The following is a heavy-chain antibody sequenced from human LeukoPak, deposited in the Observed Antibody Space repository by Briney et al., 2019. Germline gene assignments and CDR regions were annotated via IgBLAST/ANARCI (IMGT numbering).Heavy chain of an antibody. CDR2: ISSSGSTI. D-gene: IGHD3-10*01. V-gene: IGHV3-48*03. CDR3: ASSLLWDV. Sequence: SGGSLRLSSAASGFTFSSYEMNWVRQAPGKGLEWVSYISSSGSTIYYADSVKGRFTISRDNAKNSLYLQMNRMRAEDTAVYYCASSLLWDVWGKGTTVTISS. J-gene: IGHJ6*04. CDR1: GFTFSSYE.